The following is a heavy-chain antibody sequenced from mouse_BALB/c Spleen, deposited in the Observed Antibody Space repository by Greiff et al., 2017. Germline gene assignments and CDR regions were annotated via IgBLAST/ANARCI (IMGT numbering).Heavy chain of an antibody. D-gene: IGHD2-3*01. CDR2: ISYSGST. CDR1: GYSITSDYA. CDR3: ARSYYDGYYPLYAMDY. V-gene: IGHV3-2*02. J-gene: IGHJ4*01. Sequence: EVKLQESGPGLVKPSQSLSLTCTVTGYSITSDYAWNWIRQFPGNKLEWMGYISYSGSTSYNPSLKSRISITRDTSKNQFFLQLNSVTTEDTATYYCARSYYDGYYPLYAMDYWGQGTSVTVSA.